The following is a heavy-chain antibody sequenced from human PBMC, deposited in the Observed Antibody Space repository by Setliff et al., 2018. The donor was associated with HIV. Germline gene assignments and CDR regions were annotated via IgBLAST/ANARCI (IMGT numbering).Heavy chain of an antibody. V-gene: IGHV3-7*01. CDR2: IKQDGSEK. CDR3: ARVWRSSSWYVTS. CDR1: GFTFSSYW. Sequence: AGGSLRLSCAASGFTFSSYWMSWVRQAPGKGLEWVANIKQDGSEKYYVDSVKGRFTISRGNAKNSMYLQMNSLRAEDTAVYYCARVWRSSSWYVTSWGQGTLVTVSS. J-gene: IGHJ5*02. D-gene: IGHD6-13*01.